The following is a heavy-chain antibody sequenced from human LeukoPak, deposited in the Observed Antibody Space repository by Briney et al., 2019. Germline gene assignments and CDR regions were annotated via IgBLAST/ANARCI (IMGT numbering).Heavy chain of an antibody. V-gene: IGHV3-23*01. CDR1: GFTFSSYG. CDR2: ISGSGGST. Sequence: AGGSLRLSCAASGFTFSSYGMSWVRQAPGKGLEWVSAISGSGGSTYYADSVKGRFTISRDNSKNTLYLQMNSLRAEDTAVYYCAKDNSDSGSYYRLDYWGQGTLVTVSS. J-gene: IGHJ4*02. CDR3: AKDNSDSGSYYRLDY. D-gene: IGHD1-26*01.